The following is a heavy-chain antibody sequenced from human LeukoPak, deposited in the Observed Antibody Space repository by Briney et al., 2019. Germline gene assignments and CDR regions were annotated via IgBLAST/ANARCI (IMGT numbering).Heavy chain of an antibody. CDR3: ARDGPAQMVDFDY. CDR1: GYTFSGTGWY. D-gene: IGHD3-10*01. CDR2: IYPNNGAT. V-gene: IGHV1-2*02. J-gene: IGHJ4*02. Sequence: ASVKVSCKASGYTFSGTGWYLYWLRQAPGQGLECMGWIYPNNGATAYAQKFPGRVAMTRDTSFTTAYMELSRLRPDDTAVYYCARDGPAQMVDFDYWGQGTLVTVSS.